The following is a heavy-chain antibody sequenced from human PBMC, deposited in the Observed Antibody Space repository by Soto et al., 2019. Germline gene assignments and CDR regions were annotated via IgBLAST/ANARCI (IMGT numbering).Heavy chain of an antibody. CDR2: ISGYDGRT. D-gene: IGHD1-1*01. J-gene: IGHJ5*02. Sequence: QLVQSGVEVKKPGASVRVSCKASGYTFINYGISWVRQAPGQGLEWMGWISGYDGRTNYSQRVQGRVTMTTDTSTTTAYMELTRLTSDDTAVYYCARDWKDIRHINCFDPWGQGTLVTVSS. CDR1: GYTFINYG. V-gene: IGHV1-18*01. CDR3: ARDWKDIRHINCFDP.